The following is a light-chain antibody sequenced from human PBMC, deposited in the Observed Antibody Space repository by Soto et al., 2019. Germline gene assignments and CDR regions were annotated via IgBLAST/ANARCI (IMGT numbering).Light chain of an antibody. Sequence: QCALTPPAPLSGAPWQSIALSCTGTRSVVGSYNLVSWYQQHPGKAPKLMIYEGSKRPSGVSNRFSGSKSGNTASLTISGLQAEDEADYLCCSYAGSSTYVFGAGTKVTVL. CDR3: CSYAGSSTYV. J-gene: IGLJ1*01. V-gene: IGLV2-23*01. CDR1: RSVVGSYNL. CDR2: EGS.